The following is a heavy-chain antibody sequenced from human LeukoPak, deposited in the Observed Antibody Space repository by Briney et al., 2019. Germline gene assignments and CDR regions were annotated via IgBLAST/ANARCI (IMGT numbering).Heavy chain of an antibody. V-gene: IGHV3-48*03. Sequence: GGSLRLSCAASGYTFSSYEMNWVRQAPGKGLEWVSYISSSGSTIYYADSVKGRFTISRDNAKNSLYLQMNSLRAEDTAVYYCARARFLEWLLFTHWGQGTLVTVSS. CDR2: ISSSGSTI. CDR1: GYTFSSYE. J-gene: IGHJ4*02. D-gene: IGHD3-3*01. CDR3: ARARFLEWLLFTH.